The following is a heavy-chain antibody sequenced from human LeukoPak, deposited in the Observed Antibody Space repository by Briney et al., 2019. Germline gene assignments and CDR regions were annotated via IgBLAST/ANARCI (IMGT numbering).Heavy chain of an antibody. J-gene: IGHJ6*03. D-gene: IGHD4-17*01. CDR2: IKQDGSEK. CDR1: GFTFSSYW. V-gene: IGHV3-7*01. CDR3: ARNTGLYYYYMDV. Sequence: GGSLRLSCAASGFTFSSYWMSWVRQAPGKGLEWVANIKQDGSEKYYVDSVKGRFTISRDNAKNSLYLQMNSLRAEDTAVYYCARNTGLYYYYMDVWGKGTTVTVSS.